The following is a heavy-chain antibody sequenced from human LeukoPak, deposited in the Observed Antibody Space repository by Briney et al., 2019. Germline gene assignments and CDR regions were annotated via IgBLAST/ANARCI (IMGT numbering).Heavy chain of an antibody. CDR1: GGSISSSSYY. V-gene: IGHV4-61*01. J-gene: IGHJ4*02. CDR2: IYYGGST. CDR3: ASGGSPLISMGQHYFDS. Sequence: SETLSLTCTVSGGSISSSSYYWTWIRQPPGKGLEWIGYIYYGGSTNYNPSLKSRVTISLDTSKKQFSLKLSSVTAADTAVYYCASGGSPLISMGQHYFDSWGQGTLVTVSS. D-gene: IGHD1/OR15-1a*01.